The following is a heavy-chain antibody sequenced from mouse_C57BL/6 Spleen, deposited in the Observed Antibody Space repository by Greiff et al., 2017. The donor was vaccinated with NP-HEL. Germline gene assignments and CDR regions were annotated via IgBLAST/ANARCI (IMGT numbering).Heavy chain of an antibody. CDR3: ARWGYYGSSYDYYAMDY. J-gene: IGHJ4*01. CDR2: INPNNGGT. D-gene: IGHD1-1*01. V-gene: IGHV1-26*01. Sequence: EVQLQQSGPELVKPGASVKISCKASGYTFTDYYMNWVKQSHGKSLEWIGDINPNNGGTSYNQKFKGKATLTVDKSSSTAYMELRSLTSEDSAVYYCARWGYYGSSYDYYAMDYWGQGTSVTVSS. CDR1: GYTFTDYY.